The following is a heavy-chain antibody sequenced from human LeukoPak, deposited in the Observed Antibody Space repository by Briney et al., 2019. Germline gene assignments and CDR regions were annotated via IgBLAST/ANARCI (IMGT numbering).Heavy chain of an antibody. V-gene: IGHV4-39*07. CDR2: VYYSGST. D-gene: IGHD3-10*01. CDR1: GGSISTTNYY. Sequence: PSETLSLTCTVSGGSISTTNYYWGWIRQSPGKGLEWFGSVYYSGSTYYNPSLKSRVTISVDTSKNQFSLKLSSVTAADTAVYYCARRWFGASHLDYWGQGTLVTVSS. CDR3: ARRWFGASHLDY. J-gene: IGHJ4*02.